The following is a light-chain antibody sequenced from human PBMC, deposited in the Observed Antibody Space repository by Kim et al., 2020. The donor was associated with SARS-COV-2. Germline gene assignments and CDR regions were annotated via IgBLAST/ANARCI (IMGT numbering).Light chain of an antibody. V-gene: IGKV3-20*01. CDR3: QQCGTSPRT. J-gene: IGKJ4*01. Sequence: SPGERATLSCRAGQGVSSNYLVWYQQKPGRAPRLLIYGASIRSTGIPDRFSGGGSGTDFTLTISRLEPEDFAVYFCQQCGTSPRTFGGGTKVDIK. CDR1: QGVSSNY. CDR2: GAS.